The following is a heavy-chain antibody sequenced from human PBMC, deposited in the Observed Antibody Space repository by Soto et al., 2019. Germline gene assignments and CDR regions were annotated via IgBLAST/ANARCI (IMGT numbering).Heavy chain of an antibody. D-gene: IGHD6-13*01. V-gene: IGHV3-74*03. CDR2: VNNDGTDT. CDR1: GFTFSNYW. CDR3: ARGGLQHALDV. J-gene: IGHJ6*02. Sequence: VQLVESGGGLVQPGGSLRLSCAAAGFTFSNYWMYWVRQAPGKGLVWVSRVNNDGTDTTHADSVKGRFTISRDNAENTLYLQMNSLRAEDTAVYYCARGGLQHALDVWGQGSTVTVSS.